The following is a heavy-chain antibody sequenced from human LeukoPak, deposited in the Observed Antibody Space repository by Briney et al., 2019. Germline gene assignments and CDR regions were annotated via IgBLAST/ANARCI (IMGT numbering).Heavy chain of an antibody. CDR3: ARNRISHHMDV. V-gene: IGHV7-4-1*02. D-gene: IGHD2-15*01. CDR1: GYSFTNCA. CDR2: INTNTGNP. Sequence: GASVKVSCKASGYSFTNCAMNWVRQAPGQGLELMGWINTNTGNPTYAQGFTGRFVFSLDTSVSTAYLQISSLKAEDTAVYFCARNRISHHMDVWGKGTTVTVSS. J-gene: IGHJ6*03.